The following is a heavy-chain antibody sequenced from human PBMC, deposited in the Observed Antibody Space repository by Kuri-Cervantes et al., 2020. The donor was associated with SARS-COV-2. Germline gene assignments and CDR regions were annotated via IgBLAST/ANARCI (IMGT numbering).Heavy chain of an antibody. CDR3: ARPYSGGYQSWFDP. CDR1: GFTFSSYA. CDR2: ISYDGSNK. Sequence: GESLKISCAASGFTFSSYAMHWVRQAPGKGLEWVAVISYDGSNKYYADSVKGRFTISRDNSKNTLYLQMNSLRAEDTAVYYCARPYSGGYQSWFDPWGQGTLVTVSS. V-gene: IGHV3-30*04. J-gene: IGHJ5*02. D-gene: IGHD1-26*01.